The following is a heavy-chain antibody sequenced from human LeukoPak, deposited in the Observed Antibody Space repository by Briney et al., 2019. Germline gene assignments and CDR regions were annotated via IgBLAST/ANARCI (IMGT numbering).Heavy chain of an antibody. CDR1: GFTFSSYA. CDR2: ISYDGSNK. D-gene: IGHD3-16*01. J-gene: IGHJ4*02. V-gene: IGHV3-30-3*01. Sequence: GSLRLSCAASGFTFSSYAMHWVRQAPGKGLEWVAVISYDGSNKYYADSVKGRFTISRDNSKNTLYLQMNSLRAEDTAVYYCARDMMAIDYWGQGTLVTVSS. CDR3: ARDMMAIDY.